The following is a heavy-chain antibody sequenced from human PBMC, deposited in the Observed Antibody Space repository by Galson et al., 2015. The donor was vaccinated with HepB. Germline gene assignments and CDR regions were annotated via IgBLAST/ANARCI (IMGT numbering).Heavy chain of an antibody. V-gene: IGHV3-21*01. CDR3: ARLVVVPAAMGGEDYFDY. J-gene: IGHJ4*02. Sequence: SLRLSCAASGFTFSSYSMNWVRQAPGKGLEWVSSISSSSSYIYYADSVKGRFTISRDNAKNSLYLQMNSLRAEDTAVYYCARLVVVPAAMGGEDYFDYWGQGTLVTVSS. D-gene: IGHD2-2*01. CDR1: GFTFSSYS. CDR2: ISSSSSYI.